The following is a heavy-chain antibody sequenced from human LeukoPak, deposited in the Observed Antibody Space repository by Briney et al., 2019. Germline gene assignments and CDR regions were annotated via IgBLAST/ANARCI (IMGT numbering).Heavy chain of an antibody. D-gene: IGHD3-10*01. V-gene: IGHV4-59*08. CDR2: IYYSGST. CDR1: GGSISSYY. CDR3: ARITMVRGVMRYGMDV. J-gene: IGHJ6*02. Sequence: PSETLSLTCTVSGGSISSYYWSWIRQPPGKGLEWIGYIYYSGSTNYNPSLKSRVTISVDTSKNQFSLKLSSVTAADTAVYHCARITMVRGVMRYGMDVWGQGTTVTVSS.